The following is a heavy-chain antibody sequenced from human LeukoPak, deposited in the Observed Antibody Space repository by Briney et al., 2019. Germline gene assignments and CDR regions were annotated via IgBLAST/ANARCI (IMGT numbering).Heavy chain of an antibody. D-gene: IGHD3-10*01. CDR2: INSDGSNT. CDR3: AKGTGVSSPGD. Sequence: PGGSLRLSCAASGFSFSSYWMHWVRQVPGKGLVWVSRINSDGSNTNYADSVKGRFTISRDNSKNTLYLQMNSLRAEDTAVYYCAKGTGVSSPGDWGQGTLVTVSS. V-gene: IGHV3-74*01. CDR1: GFSFSSYW. J-gene: IGHJ4*02.